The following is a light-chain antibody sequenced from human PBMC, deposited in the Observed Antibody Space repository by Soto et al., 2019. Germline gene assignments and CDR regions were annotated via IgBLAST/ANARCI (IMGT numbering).Light chain of an antibody. Sequence: DIQMTQSPSSLSASVGDRVTITCRASQSISSYLNWYQQKPGKAPKFLIYAASSLQSGVPSRFNGRGSGTDFTLTISSLQPEDFATYYCQQSYSTPLTFGGGTKVDIK. CDR2: AAS. V-gene: IGKV1-39*01. CDR3: QQSYSTPLT. J-gene: IGKJ4*01. CDR1: QSISSY.